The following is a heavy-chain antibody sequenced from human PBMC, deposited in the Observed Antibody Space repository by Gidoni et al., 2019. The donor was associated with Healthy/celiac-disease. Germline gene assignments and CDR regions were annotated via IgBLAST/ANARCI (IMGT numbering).Heavy chain of an antibody. CDR2: INSDGSST. CDR3: ARDPPDDYGASDAFDI. D-gene: IGHD4-17*01. J-gene: IGHJ3*02. V-gene: IGHV3-74*01. CDR1: GFNFSIYL. Sequence: EVQLVETGGGLVQPGGFLRRSCADSGFNFSIYLMHWVRQAPGKGLVWVSRINSDGSSTSYADSVKGRFTISRDNAKNTLYLQMNSLRAEDTAVYYCARDPPDDYGASDAFDIWGQGTMVTVSS.